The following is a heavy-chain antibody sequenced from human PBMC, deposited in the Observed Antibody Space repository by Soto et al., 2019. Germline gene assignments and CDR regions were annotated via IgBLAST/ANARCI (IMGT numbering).Heavy chain of an antibody. D-gene: IGHD5-18*01. Sequence: ASVKVSCKASGYTFTSYYMHWVRQAPGQGLEWMGIINPSGGSTSYAQKFQGRVTMIRDTSTSTVYMELSSLRSEDTAVYYCARGGYSYRYSLGLPAYYYYYGLDVWGQGTTVTVSS. V-gene: IGHV1-46*01. CDR3: ARGGYSYRYSLGLPAYYYYYGLDV. CDR2: INPSGGST. J-gene: IGHJ6*02. CDR1: GYTFTSYY.